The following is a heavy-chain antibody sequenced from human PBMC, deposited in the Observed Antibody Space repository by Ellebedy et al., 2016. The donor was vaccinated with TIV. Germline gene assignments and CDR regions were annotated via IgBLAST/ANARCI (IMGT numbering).Heavy chain of an antibody. J-gene: IGHJ4*02. D-gene: IGHD3-10*01. Sequence: GGSLRLXCAASGFTFSNAWMSWVRQAPGKGLEWVGRIKSNTDGGTTDYVAPVKGRFTISRDSSKNTLYLQMNNLGPEDTAVYYCARMAYGSGMGGGSLDYWGQGTLVTVSS. V-gene: IGHV3-15*01. CDR2: IKSNTDGGTT. CDR3: ARMAYGSGMGGGSLDY. CDR1: GFTFSNAW.